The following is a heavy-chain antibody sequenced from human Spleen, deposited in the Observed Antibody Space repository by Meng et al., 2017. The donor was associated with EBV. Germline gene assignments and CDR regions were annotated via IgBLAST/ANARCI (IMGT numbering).Heavy chain of an antibody. V-gene: IGHV1-8*01. J-gene: IGHJ4*02. Sequence: QAPLVVSGGEVKKPGASVKVSSKTSGYTFTSFEINWVRQATGQGLEWMGWMRPKSGNTGYAQKFQGRLTMTRNTSTNTAYMELSSLRSEDTAVYYCARRGRWFYGSDYWGQGTLVTVSS. CDR2: MRPKSGNT. CDR3: ARRGRWFYGSDY. D-gene: IGHD3-10*01. CDR1: GYTFTSFE.